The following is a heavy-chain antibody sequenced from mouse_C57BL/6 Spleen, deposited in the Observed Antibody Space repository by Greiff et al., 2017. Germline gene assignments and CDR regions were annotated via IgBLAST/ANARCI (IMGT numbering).Heavy chain of an antibody. V-gene: IGHV7-3*01. J-gene: IGHJ3*01. CDR2: IRNKANGYTT. CDR3: ARPLTTGAWFAY. Sequence: EVQVVESGGGLVQPGGSLSLSCAASGFTFTDYYMSWVRQPPGKALEWLGFIRNKANGYTTEYSASVKGRFTISRDNSQSILYLQMNALRAEDSATYYCARPLTTGAWFAYWGQGTLVTVSA. CDR1: GFTFTDYY. D-gene: IGHD1-1*01.